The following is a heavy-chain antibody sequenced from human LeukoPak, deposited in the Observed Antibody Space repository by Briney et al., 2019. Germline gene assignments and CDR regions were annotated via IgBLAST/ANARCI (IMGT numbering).Heavy chain of an antibody. D-gene: IGHD3-10*01. V-gene: IGHV3-7*01. CDR3: ARPLFGAISPGY. J-gene: IGHJ4*02. Sequence: QPGGSLRLSCAASGFTFSSHWMTWGRRAPGRGLGWVANIKEDGSETFYGDSVKGRFTISRDNAKNSLTRQMDNLRPEDTAMYYCARPLFGAISPGYWGQGTLVTVSS. CDR2: IKEDGSET. CDR1: GFTFSSHW.